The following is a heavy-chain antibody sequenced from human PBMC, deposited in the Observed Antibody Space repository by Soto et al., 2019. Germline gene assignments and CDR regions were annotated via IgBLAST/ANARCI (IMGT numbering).Heavy chain of an antibody. CDR2: IKNRVDGGAA. D-gene: IGHD4-17*01. J-gene: IGHJ4*02. V-gene: IGHV3-15*01. CDR3: TTDPGDYEDF. Sequence: EVQLVDSGGDLVKPGGCLRLSCAASGITFVNAWMSWVRQVPGKGLEWVGRIKNRVDGGAADYAARVRGRFTISRDDSRDTLFLQMNNLEAEDTAIYYCTTDPGDYEDFWGRGTLVTVSS. CDR1: GITFVNAW.